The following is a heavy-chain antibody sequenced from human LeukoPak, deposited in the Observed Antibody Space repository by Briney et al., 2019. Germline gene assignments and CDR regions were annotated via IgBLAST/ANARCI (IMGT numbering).Heavy chain of an antibody. CDR3: ARSPGTYLDY. Sequence: ASVRVSCKASNYTFRSYDITWVRQAPGQGLGWMGLISAYNGKTNYAQKFQGRVTMTRDTSTTTAYIELRSLRSDDTAVYYCARSPGTYLDYWGQGTLVTVSS. CDR2: ISAYNGKT. V-gene: IGHV1-18*01. D-gene: IGHD1-26*01. CDR1: NYTFRSYD. J-gene: IGHJ4*02.